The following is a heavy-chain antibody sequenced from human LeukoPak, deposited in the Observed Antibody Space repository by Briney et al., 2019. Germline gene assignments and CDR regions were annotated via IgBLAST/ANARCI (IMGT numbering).Heavy chain of an antibody. CDR1: GGSISSYY. CDR2: IYTSGST. CDR3: AREDDCSSTSCYLGLYNWFDP. J-gene: IGHJ5*02. D-gene: IGHD2-2*01. Sequence: SETLSLTCTVSGGSISSYYWSWIRQPAGKGLEWIGRIYTSGSTNYNPSLKSRVTMSVDTSKNQFSLKLSSVTAADTAVYCCAREDDCSSTSCYLGLYNWFDPWGQGTLVTVSS. V-gene: IGHV4-4*07.